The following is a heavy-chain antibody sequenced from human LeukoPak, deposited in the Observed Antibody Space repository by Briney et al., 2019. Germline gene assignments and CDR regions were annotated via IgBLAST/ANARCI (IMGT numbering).Heavy chain of an antibody. D-gene: IGHD2-2*01. Sequence: GGSLRLSCAASGFTFSNAWMSWVRQAPGKGLEWVGRIKSKTDGGTTDYAAPVKGRFTISRDDSKNTLYLQMNSLKTEDTAVYYCTTPLYCSSTSCYFWYYYYYMDVWGKGTTVTVSS. CDR3: TTPLYCSSTSCYFWYYYYYMDV. CDR1: GFTFSNAW. J-gene: IGHJ6*03. CDR2: IKSKTDGGTT. V-gene: IGHV3-15*01.